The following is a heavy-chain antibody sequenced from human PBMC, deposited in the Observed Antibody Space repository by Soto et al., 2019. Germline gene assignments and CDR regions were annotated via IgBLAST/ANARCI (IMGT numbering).Heavy chain of an antibody. CDR3: AKRIAAAIDAFDI. D-gene: IGHD6-13*01. CDR2: ISGRGGST. J-gene: IGHJ3*02. Sequence: GGSLRLSCAASGFTFSSYAMSWVRQAPGKGLEWVSAISGRGGSTYYADSVKGRFTISRDNSKNTLYLQMNSLRAEDTAVYYCAKRIAAAIDAFDIWGQGTMVTVSS. V-gene: IGHV3-23*01. CDR1: GFTFSSYA.